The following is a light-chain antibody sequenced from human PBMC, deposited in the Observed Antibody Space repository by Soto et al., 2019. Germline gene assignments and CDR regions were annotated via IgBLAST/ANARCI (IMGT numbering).Light chain of an antibody. Sequence: EIVMTQSPATLSVSPGERATLSCRASQSVSSNLAWYQQKPGQAPRLLIYGASTRATGIPARFSGSGSGTEFTFTISSLQSEDFAVYYCQQYNNWPPTFGGGTKVDIK. J-gene: IGKJ4*01. CDR3: QQYNNWPPT. V-gene: IGKV3-15*01. CDR1: QSVSSN. CDR2: GAS.